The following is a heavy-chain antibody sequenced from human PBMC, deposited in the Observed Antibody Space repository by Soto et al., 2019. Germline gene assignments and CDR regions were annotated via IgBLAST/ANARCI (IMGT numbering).Heavy chain of an antibody. V-gene: IGHV1-3*01. D-gene: IGHD2-2*01. CDR3: ATTAGDIVVVPAAIYYGMDV. J-gene: IGHJ6*02. Sequence: ASVKVSCKASGYTFTSYAVHWVRQAPGQRLEWMGWINAGNGNTKYSQKFQGRVTITRDTSASTAYMELSSLRSEDTAVYYCATTAGDIVVVPAAIYYGMDVWGQGTTVTVSS. CDR1: GYTFTSYA. CDR2: INAGNGNT.